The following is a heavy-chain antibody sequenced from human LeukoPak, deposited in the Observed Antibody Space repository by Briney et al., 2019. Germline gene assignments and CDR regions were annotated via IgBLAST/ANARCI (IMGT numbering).Heavy chain of an antibody. Sequence: PGGSLRLSCAASGLIFSKYWMTWVRQAPGKGLEWVASIKPDGSEKYYLDSVKGRFTISRDDARDSLYLQMNSLRAEDTAVYYCARDMVRGVSDYWGQGTLVTVSS. CDR3: ARDMVRGVSDY. D-gene: IGHD3-10*01. V-gene: IGHV3-7*01. CDR2: IKPDGSEK. J-gene: IGHJ4*02. CDR1: GLIFSKYW.